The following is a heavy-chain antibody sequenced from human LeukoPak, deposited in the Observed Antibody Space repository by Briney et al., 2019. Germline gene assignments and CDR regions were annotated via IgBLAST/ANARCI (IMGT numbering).Heavy chain of an antibody. Sequence: GESLKISCKGSGYTFINFWIVWVRQMPGKGLEWVGTIHPGDSETIYSPSFQGQVTISADKSINTAYLQWSDQKASDTAIYYCARAYQQWMSPEILGYWGPGSLVTVSS. CDR1: GYTFINFW. V-gene: IGHV5-51*01. J-gene: IGHJ4*02. D-gene: IGHD6-19*01. CDR3: ARAYQQWMSPEILGY. CDR2: IHPGDSET.